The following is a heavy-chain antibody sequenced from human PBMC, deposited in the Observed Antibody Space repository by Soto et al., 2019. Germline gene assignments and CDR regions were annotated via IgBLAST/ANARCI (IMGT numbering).Heavy chain of an antibody. CDR2: IFYSGST. J-gene: IGHJ6*02. CDR1: GGSISSSSYY. Sequence: SETLSLTCTVSGGSISSSSYYWGWIRQPPGKGLEWIGSIFYSGSTYYNPSLKSRVTISVDTSKNQFSLKLSSVTAADTAVYYCACIFSVLYRYGFYYYGMDVWGQGTTVTVSS. CDR3: ACIFSVLYRYGFYYYGMDV. D-gene: IGHD5-18*01. V-gene: IGHV4-39*01.